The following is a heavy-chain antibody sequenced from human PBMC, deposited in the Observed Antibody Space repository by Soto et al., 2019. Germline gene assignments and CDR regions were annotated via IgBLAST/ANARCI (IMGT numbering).Heavy chain of an antibody. CDR1: GYTFTSYG. CDR2: ISAYNDNT. J-gene: IGHJ5*02. CDR3: ARDGPVIPPRSWFDP. Sequence: SSVKVSCKASGYTFTSYGISWVRQAPGQGLEWMGWISAYNDNTNYAQKFQGTVTMTMDTSTSTAYMELRSLRSDDTAVYYCARDGPVIPPRSWFDPWGQGTLVTVSS. V-gene: IGHV1-18*04. D-gene: IGHD3-16*02.